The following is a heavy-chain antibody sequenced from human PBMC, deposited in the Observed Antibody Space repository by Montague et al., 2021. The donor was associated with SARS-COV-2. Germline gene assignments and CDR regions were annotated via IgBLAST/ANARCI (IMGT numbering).Heavy chain of an antibody. D-gene: IGHD1-26*01. Sequence: SLRLSCAASRFTFNSISMTWVRQAPGKGLEWVSFTYNADGSTYYADSVKGRFTVSRDNSKNTLYLHMNSLGVEDTAVYYCATDRRVGATNDALDVWGQGTMVTVSS. V-gene: IGHV3-23*03. CDR2: TYNADGST. CDR3: ATDRRVGATNDALDV. CDR1: RFTFNSIS. J-gene: IGHJ3*01.